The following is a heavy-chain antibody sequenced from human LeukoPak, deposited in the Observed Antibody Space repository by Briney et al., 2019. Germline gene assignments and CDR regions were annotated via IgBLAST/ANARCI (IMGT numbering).Heavy chain of an antibody. J-gene: IGHJ4*02. Sequence: PGGSLRHSRASTGYPFSTYTVTWVRQPPGKGLEWMGEINHRGSTNYNPSLQSRVTIPVDTSKNQFPLRLSYVTAEDRAVHYCPGLSMTDGFFYWGQGTLVTVSS. D-gene: IGHD2/OR15-2a*01. CDR3: PGLSMTDGFFY. CDR1: GYPFSTYT. V-gene: IGHV4-34*01. CDR2: INHRGST.